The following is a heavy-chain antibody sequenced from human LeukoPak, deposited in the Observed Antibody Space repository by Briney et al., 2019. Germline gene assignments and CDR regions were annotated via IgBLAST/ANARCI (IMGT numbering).Heavy chain of an antibody. Sequence: PSETLSLTCTVSGGSISSGGYYWSWIRQHPWKGLEWIGYIYYSGSTYYNPSLKSRVTISVDTSKNQFSLKLSSVTAADTAVYYCASSSSWYNNWFDPWGQGTLVTVSS. CDR1: GGSISSGGYY. J-gene: IGHJ5*02. CDR2: IYYSGST. D-gene: IGHD6-13*01. CDR3: ASSSSWYNNWFDP. V-gene: IGHV4-31*03.